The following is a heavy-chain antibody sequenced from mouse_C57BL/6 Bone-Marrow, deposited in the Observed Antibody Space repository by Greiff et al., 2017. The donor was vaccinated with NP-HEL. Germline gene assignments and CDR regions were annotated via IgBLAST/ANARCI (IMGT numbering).Heavy chain of an antibody. CDR3: VRQGYDGYYLDY. V-gene: IGHV10-1*01. D-gene: IGHD2-3*01. Sequence: EVMLVESGGGLVQPKGSLKLSCAASGFSFNTYAMNWVRQAPGKGLEWVARIRSKSNNYATYYADSLKDRFTISRDDSESMLYLQMNNLKTEDTARYYCVRQGYDGYYLDYWGQGTTLTVSS. CDR2: IRSKSNNYAT. CDR1: GFSFNTYA. J-gene: IGHJ2*01.